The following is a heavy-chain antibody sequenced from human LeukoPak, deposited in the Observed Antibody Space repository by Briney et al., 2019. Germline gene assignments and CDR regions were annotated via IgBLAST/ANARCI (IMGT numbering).Heavy chain of an antibody. CDR2: INPNSGGT. J-gene: IGHJ4*02. CDR3: ARGLGYYGSGSYYNEAFDY. CDR1: GYTFTGYY. D-gene: IGHD3-10*01. V-gene: IGHV1-2*02. Sequence: ASVKVSCKASGYTFTGYYMHWVRQAPGQGLEWMGWINPNSGGTNYAQKFQGRVTMTRDTSISTAYMELSRLRSDDTAVYYCARGLGYYGSGSYYNEAFDYWGQGTLVTVSS.